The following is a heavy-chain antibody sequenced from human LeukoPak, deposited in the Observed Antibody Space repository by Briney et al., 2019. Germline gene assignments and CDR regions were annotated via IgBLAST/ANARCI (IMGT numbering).Heavy chain of an antibody. CDR3: ARLSVTTVDY. CDR1: GYSISSGYY. CDR2: IYHSGST. V-gene: IGHV4-38-2*01. D-gene: IGHD4-17*01. J-gene: IGHJ4*02. Sequence: PSETLSLTCAVSGYSISSGYYWGWIRQPPGKGLEWIGSIYHSGSTHYNPSLKSRVTISVDTSKHQFSLKLSSVTAADTAVYYCARLSVTTVDYWGQGTLVTVSS.